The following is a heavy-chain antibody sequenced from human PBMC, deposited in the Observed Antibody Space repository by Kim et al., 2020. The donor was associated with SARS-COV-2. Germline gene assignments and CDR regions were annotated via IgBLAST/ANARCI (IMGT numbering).Heavy chain of an antibody. J-gene: IGHJ4*02. Sequence: DSVEGRFTISRDNAKNSLYLQMISLRAEDTAVYYCARDPLSRGPKNYFDYWGQGTLVTVSS. D-gene: IGHD3-22*01. CDR3: ARDPLSRGPKNYFDY. V-gene: IGHV3-21*01.